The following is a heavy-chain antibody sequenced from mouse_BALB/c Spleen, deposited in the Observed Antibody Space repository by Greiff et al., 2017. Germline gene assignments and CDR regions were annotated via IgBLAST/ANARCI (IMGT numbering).Heavy chain of an antibody. CDR1: GFDFSRYW. Sequence: EVKVVESGGGLVQPGGSLKLSCAASGFDFSRYWMSWVRQAPGKGLEWIGEINPDSSTINYTPSLKDKFIISRDNAKNTLYLQMSKVRSEDTALYYCARPYYGYDGNWYFDVWGAGTTVTVSS. V-gene: IGHV4-1*02. D-gene: IGHD2-2*01. J-gene: IGHJ1*01. CDR2: INPDSSTI. CDR3: ARPYYGYDGNWYFDV.